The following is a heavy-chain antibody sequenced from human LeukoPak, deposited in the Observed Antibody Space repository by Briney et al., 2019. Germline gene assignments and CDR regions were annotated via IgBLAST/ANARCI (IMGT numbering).Heavy chain of an antibody. V-gene: IGHV3-53*01. D-gene: IGHD5-24*01. CDR3: AKDYVSGDGYWDFDY. Sequence: GGSLRLSCAASGFTVSNNYMSWARQAPGKGLEWVAGIAGGDDRFYADSVKGRFSISRDNSKNTVDLQMNSLRVEDTAVYYCAKDYVSGDGYWDFDYWGQGTLVTVSS. J-gene: IGHJ4*02. CDR2: IAGGDDR. CDR1: GFTVSNNY.